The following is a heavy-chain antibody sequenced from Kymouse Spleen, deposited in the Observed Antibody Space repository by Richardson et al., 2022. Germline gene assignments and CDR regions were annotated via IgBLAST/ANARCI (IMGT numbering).Heavy chain of an antibody. Sequence: QVQLQQSGPGLVKPSQTLSLTCAISGDSVSSNSAAWNWIRQSPSRGLEWLGRTYYRSKWYNDYAVSVKSRITINPDTSKNQFSLQLNSVTPEDTAVYYCARLLLWFGELSYYYGMDVWGQGTTVTVSS. CDR1: GDSVSSNSAA. CDR3: ARLLLWFGELSYYYGMDV. CDR2: TYYRSKWYN. D-gene: IGHD3-10*01. J-gene: IGHJ6*02. V-gene: IGHV6-1*01.